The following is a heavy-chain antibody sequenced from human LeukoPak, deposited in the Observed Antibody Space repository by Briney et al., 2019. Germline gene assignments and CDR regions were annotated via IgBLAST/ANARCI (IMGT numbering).Heavy chain of an antibody. J-gene: IGHJ5*02. CDR2: IIPIFGTA. CDR1: GGTFSSYA. V-gene: IGHV1-69*05. D-gene: IGHD3-3*01. Sequence: ASVKVSCKASGGTFSSYAISWVRQAPGQGLEWMGGIIPIFGTANYAQKFQGRVTITTDESTSTAYMELSSLRSEDTAVYYCARARYDFEGLSLAPNWFDPWGQGTLVTVSS. CDR3: ARARYDFEGLSLAPNWFDP.